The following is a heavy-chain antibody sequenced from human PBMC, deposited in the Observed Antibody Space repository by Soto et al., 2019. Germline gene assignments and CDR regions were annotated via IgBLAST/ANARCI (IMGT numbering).Heavy chain of an antibody. J-gene: IGHJ6*02. V-gene: IGHV1-3*01. CDR2: INAGNGNT. CDR3: ARGHGSGSYLLYYYYGMDV. D-gene: IGHD3-10*01. Sequence: ASVKVSCKASGYTFTSYAMHWVHQAPGQRLEWMGWINAGNGNTKYSQKFQGRVTITRDTSASTAYMELSSLRSEDTAVYYCARGHGSGSYLLYYYYGMDVWGQGTTVTV. CDR1: GYTFTSYA.